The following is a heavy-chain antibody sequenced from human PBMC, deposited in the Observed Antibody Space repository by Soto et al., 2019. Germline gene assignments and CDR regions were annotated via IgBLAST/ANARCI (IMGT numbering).Heavy chain of an antibody. CDR1: GGSISNYY. J-gene: IGHJ5*02. CDR3: VRDYLLTGCDP. D-gene: IGHD3-9*01. Sequence: SETLSLTCTVSGGSISNYYWTWVRQPPGKGLEWIGYVYYSGSTNYNPSLESRVTISIDASKNQFSLKMKSVTAADTAVYYCVRDYLLTGCDPWGQGALGTVSA. CDR2: VYYSGST. V-gene: IGHV4-59*01.